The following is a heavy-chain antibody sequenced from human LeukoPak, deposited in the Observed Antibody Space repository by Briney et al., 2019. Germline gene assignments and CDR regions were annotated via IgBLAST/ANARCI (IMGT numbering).Heavy chain of an antibody. J-gene: IGHJ4*02. V-gene: IGHV3-30-3*01. CDR3: AREVTMVRGVIGLLDY. CDR2: ISYDGSNK. CDR1: GFTFSSYA. Sequence: GRSLRLSCAASGFTFSSYAVHWVRTAPGKGLGWEAVISYDGSNKHYADSVNGRFTISRDNSKNTLYLQMNSLRAEDTAVYYCAREVTMVRGVIGLLDYWGQGTLVTVSS. D-gene: IGHD3-10*01.